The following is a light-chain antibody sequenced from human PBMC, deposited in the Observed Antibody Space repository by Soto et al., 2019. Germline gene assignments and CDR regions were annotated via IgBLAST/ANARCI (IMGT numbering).Light chain of an antibody. CDR3: QQYNNWPPWT. CDR1: QSVSSN. CDR2: GAS. V-gene: IGKV3-15*01. Sequence: EIVMTQSPATLSVSPGERATLSCRASQSVSSNLAWYQQKPGQTPRLLIYGASTRATGIPARFSGSGSGTEFTLIISSLHSEDFAVYYCQQYNNWPPWTFGQGTKVEIK. J-gene: IGKJ1*01.